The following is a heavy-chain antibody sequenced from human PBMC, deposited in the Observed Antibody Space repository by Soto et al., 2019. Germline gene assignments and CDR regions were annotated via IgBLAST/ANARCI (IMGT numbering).Heavy chain of an antibody. CDR2: IHHSGST. CDR1: GDCARCKSW. Sequence: TRPLTCTVSGDCARCKSWWSWVRQPPGKGLEWIGEIHHSGSTNYNSSLTSRVSISIDKSMNQFSLNLYSVTAADAAVFYGGRASRDYGMDVWGQGTTVT. J-gene: IGHJ6*02. CDR3: GRASRDYGMDV. V-gene: IGHV4-4*02.